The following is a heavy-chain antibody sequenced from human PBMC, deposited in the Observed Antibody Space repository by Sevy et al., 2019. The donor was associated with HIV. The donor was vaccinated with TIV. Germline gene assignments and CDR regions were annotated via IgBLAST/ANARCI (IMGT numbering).Heavy chain of an antibody. D-gene: IGHD2-2*01. J-gene: IGHJ6*02. CDR1: GLSVTNNG. CDR3: AKVDVVVPVADYGLDV. CDR2: ISRSGSST. Sequence: GGSLRLSCEVSGLSVTNNGMHWVRQAPGKGLEWVSSISRSGSSTDYADSVKGRFTISRDNSMNTLYLQMNSLRAEDTAVYYCAKVDVVVPVADYGLDVWGQGTTVTVSS. V-gene: IGHV3-23*01.